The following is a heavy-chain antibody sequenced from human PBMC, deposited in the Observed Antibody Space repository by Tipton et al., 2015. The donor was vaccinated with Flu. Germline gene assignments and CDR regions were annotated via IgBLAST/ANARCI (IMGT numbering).Heavy chain of an antibody. Sequence: SLRLSCAASGFTFSSYEMNWVRQAPGKGLEWVSYISSSGSTVYYADSVKGRFTVSRDNAENSLFLQMNSLRGEDTGVYYCARISHYSGSGSSSDLDYWGQGTLVTVSS. CDR1: GFTFSSYE. CDR3: ARISHYSGSGSSSDLDY. CDR2: ISSSGSTV. V-gene: IGHV3-48*03. J-gene: IGHJ4*02. D-gene: IGHD3-10*01.